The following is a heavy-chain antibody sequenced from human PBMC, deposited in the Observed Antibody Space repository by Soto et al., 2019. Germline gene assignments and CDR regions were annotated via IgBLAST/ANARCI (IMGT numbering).Heavy chain of an antibody. D-gene: IGHD5-12*01. V-gene: IGHV3-30*03. J-gene: IGHJ4*02. CDR1: WLPFSSSG. CDR3: ARDYSGYDPDASYYFDY. CDR2: ISYDGSNK. Sequence: GSLILSCAAFWLPFSSSGMPWVRQAPGKGREWVAVISYDGSNKYYADSVKGRFTISRDNSKNTLYLQMNSLRAEDTAVYYCARDYSGYDPDASYYFDYWGQGP.